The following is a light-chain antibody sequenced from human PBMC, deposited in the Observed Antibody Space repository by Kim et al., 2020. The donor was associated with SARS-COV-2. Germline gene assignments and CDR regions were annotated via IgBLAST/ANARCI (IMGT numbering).Light chain of an antibody. V-gene: IGLV1-36*01. J-gene: IGLJ3*02. CDR1: SSDVGNNT. CDR3: AAWDASRNGWV. CDR2: YDV. Sequence: QSVLTQPPSVSESPRQRVTISCSGSSSDVGNNTVNWYQQLPGKAPKLLIYYDVLLPSGVSDRFSGSKSGTSASLAISGLQSEDEADYYCAAWDASRNGWVFGGGTKLTVL.